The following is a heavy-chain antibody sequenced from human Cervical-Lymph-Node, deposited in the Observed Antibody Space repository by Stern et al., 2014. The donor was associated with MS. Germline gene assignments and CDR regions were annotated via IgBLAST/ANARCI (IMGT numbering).Heavy chain of an antibody. CDR2: ISHDGSNK. Sequence: VHLVEYGGGVVPPGRSLRLSCADAGATFSKAAMHWVRQAPGKGLGWVAGISHDGSNKQYGDSVKGRLAISRDNSRNTLSLEIYSLRAEDTAVYYCVRTESFYYYDGRDVWGHGTTVIVSS. CDR1: GATFSKAA. J-gene: IGHJ6*02. CDR3: VRTESFYYYDGRDV. V-gene: IGHV3-30*09.